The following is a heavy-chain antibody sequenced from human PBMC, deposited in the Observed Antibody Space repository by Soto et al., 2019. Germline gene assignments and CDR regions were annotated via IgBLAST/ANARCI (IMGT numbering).Heavy chain of an antibody. CDR3: AREWSXGSGTKRNYYYYYGMDV. D-gene: IGHD3-10*01. V-gene: IGHV1-18*04. CDR2: ISAYNGNT. J-gene: IGHJ6*02. CDR1: GYTFTSYG. Sequence: ASVKVSCKASGYTFTSYGISWVRQAPGQGLEWMGWISAYNGNTNYAQKLQGRVTMTTDTSTSTAYMELRSLRSDDTAVYYCAREWSXGSGTKRNYYYYYGMDVWGQGTTVTVSS.